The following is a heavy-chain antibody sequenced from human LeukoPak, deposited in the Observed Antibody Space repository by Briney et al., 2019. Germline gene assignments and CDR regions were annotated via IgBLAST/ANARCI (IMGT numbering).Heavy chain of an antibody. Sequence: ASVKLSCKASGCSFSSYAISWVRQAPGQGHEWMGRIIPILGIANYAQKFQGRVTITADKSTSTAYMELSSLRSEDTAVYYCARVDRVVAAADYWGQGTLVTVSS. CDR2: IIPILGIA. V-gene: IGHV1-69*04. CDR1: GCSFSSYA. J-gene: IGHJ4*02. CDR3: ARVDRVVAAADY. D-gene: IGHD2-15*01.